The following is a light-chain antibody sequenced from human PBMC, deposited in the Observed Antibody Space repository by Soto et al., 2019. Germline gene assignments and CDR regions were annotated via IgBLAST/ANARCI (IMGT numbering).Light chain of an antibody. CDR2: EVT. CDR3: GSYRSTYVRI. V-gene: IGLV2-14*01. CDR1: SSDVGRYNY. J-gene: IGLJ1*01. Sequence: SVLTQPASVSGSPGQSITISSTGTSSDVGRYNYVSWYEQYPGRAPKLIIYEVTNRPSGVSDRFSGSKYGNVASLTIFGRQSANEADYYCGSYRSTYVRIFG.